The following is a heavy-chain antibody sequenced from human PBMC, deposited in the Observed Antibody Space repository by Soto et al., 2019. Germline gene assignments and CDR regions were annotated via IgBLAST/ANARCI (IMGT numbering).Heavy chain of an antibody. J-gene: IGHJ5*02. CDR1: GDSISSGAYY. D-gene: IGHD3-22*01. V-gene: IGHV4-31*03. Sequence: PSETLSLTCTVSGDSISSGAYYWSWIRQHPGKGLECIGYISYSGRTYYNPSLKSRLTISLDTSENQFSLKLTSVTAADTAMYYCATARQDYDCEFDPWGQGTLVTVSS. CDR2: ISYSGRT. CDR3: ATARQDYDCEFDP.